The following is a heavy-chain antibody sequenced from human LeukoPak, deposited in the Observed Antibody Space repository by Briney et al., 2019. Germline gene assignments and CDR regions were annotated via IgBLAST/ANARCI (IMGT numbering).Heavy chain of an antibody. D-gene: IGHD3-22*01. V-gene: IGHV4-61*02. J-gene: IGHJ4*02. Sequence: PSETLSITCTVSGGFISSGCYYCSWIRQPAGKVLGWIGRFYSSGSTNYNPSLKSRVTISVDTSKNQFSLKLSSVTAADTAVYYCAGDSSGYYYLFEYWGQGTLVTVSS. CDR3: AGDSSGYYYLFEY. CDR2: FYSSGST. CDR1: GGFISSGCYY.